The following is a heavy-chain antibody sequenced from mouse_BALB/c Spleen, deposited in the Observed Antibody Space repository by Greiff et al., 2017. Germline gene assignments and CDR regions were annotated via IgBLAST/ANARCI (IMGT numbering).Heavy chain of an antibody. J-gene: IGHJ4*01. V-gene: IGHV2-9*02. D-gene: IGHD2-3*01. Sequence: VMLVESGPGLVAPSQSLSITCTVSGFSLSRYSVHWVRQPPGKGLEWLGMIWAGGSTNYNSALMSRLSISKDNSKSQVFLKMNSLQTDDTAMYYCARDGYFFYAMDYWGQGTSVTVSS. CDR3: ARDGYFFYAMDY. CDR1: GFSLSRYS. CDR2: IWAGGST.